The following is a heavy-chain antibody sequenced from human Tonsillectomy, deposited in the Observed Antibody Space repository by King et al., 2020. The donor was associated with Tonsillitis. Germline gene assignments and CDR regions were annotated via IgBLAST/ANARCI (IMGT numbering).Heavy chain of an antibody. CDR1: GFTFSSYA. CDR2: ISGSGDST. J-gene: IGHJ4*02. CDR3: AKSSGSSSTWSFDY. Sequence: VQLVESGGGLVQPGGSLRLSCAASGFTFSSYAMTWVRQAPGKGLDWVSDISGSGDSTYYADSVKGRFTISRDNSNNTLYLQMHSLTDEDTAVYFCAKSSGSSSTWSFDYWGQGTRVIVSS. D-gene: IGHD6-13*01. V-gene: IGHV3-23*04.